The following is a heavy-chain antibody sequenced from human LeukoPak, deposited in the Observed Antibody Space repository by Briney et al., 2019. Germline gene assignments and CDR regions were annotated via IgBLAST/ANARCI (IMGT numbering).Heavy chain of an antibody. CDR1: GFTVSSNY. V-gene: IGHV3-53*01. Sequence: GGSLRLSCAASGFTVSSNYMSWVRQAPGKGLEWVSVIYSGGSTYYADSVKGRFTISRDNSKNTLYLQMNSLRAEDTAVYYCARDTYYGSGSYHPLGYWGQGTLVTVSS. CDR2: IYSGGST. D-gene: IGHD3-10*01. CDR3: ARDTYYGSGSYHPLGY. J-gene: IGHJ4*02.